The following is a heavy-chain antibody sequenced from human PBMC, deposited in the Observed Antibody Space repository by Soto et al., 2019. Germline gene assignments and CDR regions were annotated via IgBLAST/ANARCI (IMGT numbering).Heavy chain of an antibody. D-gene: IGHD6-6*01. CDR3: ARDISSSSGITDPTAGMDV. CDR2: ISSSSSTI. V-gene: IGHV3-48*02. J-gene: IGHJ6*02. CDR1: GFTFSSYS. Sequence: GGSLRLSCAASGFTFSSYSMNWVRQAPGKGLEWVSYISSSSSTIYYADSVKGRFTISRDNAKNSLYLQMNSLRDEDTAVYYCARDISSSSGITDPTAGMDVWGQGTTVTVSS.